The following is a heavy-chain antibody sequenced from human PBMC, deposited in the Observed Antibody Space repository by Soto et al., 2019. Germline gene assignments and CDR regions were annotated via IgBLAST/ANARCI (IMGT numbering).Heavy chain of an antibody. J-gene: IGHJ5*02. CDR3: AREGVSIDDFWSGGGWFDP. Sequence: EVQLVESGGGLVKPGGSLRLSCAASGFTFSSYSMNWVRQAPGKGLEWVSSISSSSSYIYYADSVKGRFTISRDNAKNSLYLQMNSLRAEDTAVYYCAREGVSIDDFWSGGGWFDPWGQGTLVTVSS. CDR1: GFTFSSYS. V-gene: IGHV3-21*01. CDR2: ISSSSSYI. D-gene: IGHD3-3*01.